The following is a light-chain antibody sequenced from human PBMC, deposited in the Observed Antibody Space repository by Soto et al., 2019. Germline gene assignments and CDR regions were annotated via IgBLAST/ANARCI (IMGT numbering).Light chain of an antibody. V-gene: IGLV2-23*01. Sequence: QSAPTQPASVSGSRGQSITISCTGTSSDVGSYNLVSWYQQHPGKAPKLMIYEGSKRPSGVSNRFSGSKSGNTASLTISGLQAEDEADYYCCSYAGSSTYVFGTGTKVTVL. J-gene: IGLJ1*01. CDR3: CSYAGSSTYV. CDR1: SSDVGSYNL. CDR2: EGS.